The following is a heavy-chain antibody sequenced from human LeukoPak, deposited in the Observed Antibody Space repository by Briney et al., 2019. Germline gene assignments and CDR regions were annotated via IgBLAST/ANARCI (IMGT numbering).Heavy chain of an antibody. D-gene: IGHD3-3*01. V-gene: IGHV3-53*01. CDR1: GFTVSSNY. CDR3: ARAPLPPIIGGPTVYFDY. J-gene: IGHJ4*02. Sequence: GGSLRLSCAPSGFTVSSNYLSWVRQAPGKGLEWVSVIYSGGSTYYADSVKGRFTISRDNSKNTLYLQMNSLRAEDTAVYYCARAPLPPIIGGPTVYFDYWGQGTLVTVSS. CDR2: IYSGGST.